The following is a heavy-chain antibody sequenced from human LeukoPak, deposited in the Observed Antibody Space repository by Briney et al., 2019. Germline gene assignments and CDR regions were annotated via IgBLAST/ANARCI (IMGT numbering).Heavy chain of an antibody. Sequence: GGSLRLPCAASGFTFTTYSMNWVRQAPGKGLQWVSYISITSRTTNYADSVKGRFTISRDSAKNSLYLQMNSLRDEDTAVYYCATEKAFAFDIWGQGTVVTVSS. CDR3: ATEKAFAFDI. V-gene: IGHV3-48*02. J-gene: IGHJ3*02. CDR2: ISITSRTT. CDR1: GFTFTTYS.